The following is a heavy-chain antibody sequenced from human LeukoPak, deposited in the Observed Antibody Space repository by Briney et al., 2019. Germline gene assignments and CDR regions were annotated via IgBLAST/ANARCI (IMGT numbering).Heavy chain of an antibody. CDR2: ISSSSSYI. J-gene: IGHJ4*02. V-gene: IGHV3-21*01. CDR1: GFTFSSHS. CDR3: ARASLRAAAGTLNY. D-gene: IGHD6-13*01. Sequence: GGSLRLSCAATGFTFSSHSMNWVRQAPGKGLEWVSSISSSSSYIYYADSVKGRFTISRDNAKNSLYLQMNSLRAEDTAVYYCARASLRAAAGTLNYWGQGTLVTVSS.